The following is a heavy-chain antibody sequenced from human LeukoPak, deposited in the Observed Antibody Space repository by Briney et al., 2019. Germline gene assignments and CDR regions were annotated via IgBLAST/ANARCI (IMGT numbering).Heavy chain of an antibody. CDR3: TSPPAFQTRSSYYYYMDV. V-gene: IGHV3-73*01. Sequence: GGSVRLSCAASGLIFRVSDMHGVRRASGRGREGVGRIRRKANSYATAYAASVKGKFTISRDDSKNTAYLQMNSLKTEDTAVYYCTSPPAFQTRSSYYYYMDVWGKGTTVTVSS. J-gene: IGHJ6*03. CDR1: GLIFRVSD. CDR2: IRRKANSYAT. D-gene: IGHD2/OR15-2a*01.